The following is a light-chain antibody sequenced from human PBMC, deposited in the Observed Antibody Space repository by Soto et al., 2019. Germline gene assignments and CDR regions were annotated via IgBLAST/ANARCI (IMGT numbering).Light chain of an antibody. V-gene: IGKV1-27*01. CDR2: TAS. Sequence: QSPAVVSAYVGDRVTITCRASQGISNYLAWYQQKPGKAPNLLIHTASSLQTGVPSRFSGSGSGTDFTLTISSLQPEDVATYYRQNYNSAPFPFGQGTLLAIK. J-gene: IGKJ5*01. CDR3: QNYNSAPFP. CDR1: QGISNY.